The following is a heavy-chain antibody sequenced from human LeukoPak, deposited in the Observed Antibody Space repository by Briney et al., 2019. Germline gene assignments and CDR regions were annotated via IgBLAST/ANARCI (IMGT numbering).Heavy chain of an antibody. Sequence: GDLRLSCAASGFTFSNAWMSWVRQAPGKGLEWVGRIKSKTDGGTTDYAAPVKGRFTISRDDSKNTLYLQMNSLKTEDTAVYYCTTDDQEMATTFDYWGQGTLVTVSS. D-gene: IGHD5-24*01. CDR3: TTDDQEMATTFDY. CDR1: GFTFSNAW. V-gene: IGHV3-15*01. CDR2: IKSKTDGGTT. J-gene: IGHJ4*02.